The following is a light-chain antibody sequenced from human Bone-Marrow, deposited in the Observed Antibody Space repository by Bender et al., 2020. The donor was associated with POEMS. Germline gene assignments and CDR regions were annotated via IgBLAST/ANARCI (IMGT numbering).Light chain of an antibody. J-gene: IGLJ3*02. CDR1: NSNIGTNA. CDR2: IDN. CDR3: AAWDAGLSAGV. Sequence: QSVLTQPPSASGTPGQSVTISCSGSNSNIGTNAVNWYQQFPGTAPKLLIYIDNQRPSVVPDRFYAFKSGTSDSLANSGLESEDEADYYGAAWDAGLSAGVFGGGRKLSVL. V-gene: IGLV1-44*01.